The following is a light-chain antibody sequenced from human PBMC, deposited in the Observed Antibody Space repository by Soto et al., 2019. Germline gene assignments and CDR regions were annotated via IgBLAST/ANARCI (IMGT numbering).Light chain of an antibody. V-gene: IGKV2-30*01. CDR1: QSLLYSDGNTY. Sequence: DVVMTQSPLSLPVTLGQPASISCRSSQSLLYSDGNTYLHWFQQRPGQSPRRLIYKVSNRDSGVPDRCSGSGSGTDFTLKISRVEAEDVGVYYCMQGTHWPRTFGQGTKVEIK. CDR3: MQGTHWPRT. CDR2: KVS. J-gene: IGKJ1*01.